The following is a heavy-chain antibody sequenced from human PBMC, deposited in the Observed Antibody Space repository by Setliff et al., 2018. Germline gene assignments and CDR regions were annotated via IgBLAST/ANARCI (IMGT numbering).Heavy chain of an antibody. CDR1: GGSISSSSYY. J-gene: IGHJ3*02. Sequence: SETLSLTCSVSGGSISSSSYYWGWIRQSPGEGLEWIANIHYNGNLYYNPSLKNRATISMDTSKIQFSLKLISVTAADTALYFCARRPTGPGAPFDIWGHGTMVTVSS. V-gene: IGHV4-39*01. CDR2: IHYNGNL. CDR3: ARRPTGPGAPFDI. D-gene: IGHD3-10*01.